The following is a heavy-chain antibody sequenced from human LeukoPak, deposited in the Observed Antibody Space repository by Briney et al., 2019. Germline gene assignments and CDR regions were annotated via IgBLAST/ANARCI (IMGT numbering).Heavy chain of an antibody. CDR3: AKVAKYYYGPETYFFFEH. D-gene: IGHD3-10*01. CDR2: MYATGTT. CDR1: GGSISSGSYY. V-gene: IGHV4-61*09. Sequence: SETLSLTCTVSGGSISSGSYYWSWIRQPAGKGLEWIGHMYATGTTNYNPSLKSRVTMSIDTSKNQFSLNLRSVTAADTAVYYCAKVAKYYYGPETYFFFEHWGQGTLVTVSS. J-gene: IGHJ4*02.